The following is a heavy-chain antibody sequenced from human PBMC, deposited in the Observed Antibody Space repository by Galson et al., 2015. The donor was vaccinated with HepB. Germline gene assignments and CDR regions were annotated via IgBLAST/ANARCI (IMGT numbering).Heavy chain of an antibody. J-gene: IGHJ5*02. D-gene: IGHD3-3*01. CDR1: GGSISSYY. CDR3: ARQGYTRRSYYDFWSGYSAENWFDP. CDR2: IYYSGST. V-gene: IGHV4-59*08. Sequence: DTLSLTCTVSGGSISSYYWSWIRHPPGKGLEWIGYIYYSGSTNYNPSLKSRVTISVDTSKNQFSLKLSSVTAADTAVYYCARQGYTRRSYYDFWSGYSAENWFDPWCQGTLVTVSS.